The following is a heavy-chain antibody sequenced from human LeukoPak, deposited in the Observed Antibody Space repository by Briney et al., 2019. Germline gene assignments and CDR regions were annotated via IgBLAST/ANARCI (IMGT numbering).Heavy chain of an antibody. CDR1: GFTFCDYG. CDR2: IRSSAYGGTT. J-gene: IGHJ4*02. D-gene: IGHD6-19*01. V-gene: IGHV3-49*03. Sequence: PGGSLRLSCTGSGFTFCDYGMTWFRQAPGKGLEWISHIRSSAYGGTTEYATSVRGRFTISRDDSKSIAYLQMSNLKTEDTAVYYCTRGYGSSGWLFDYWGQGTLVTVSS. CDR3: TRGYGSSGWLFDY.